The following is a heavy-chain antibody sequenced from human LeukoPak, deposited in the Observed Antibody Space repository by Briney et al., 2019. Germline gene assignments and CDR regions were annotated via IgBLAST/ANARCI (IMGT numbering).Heavy chain of an antibody. J-gene: IGHJ4*02. V-gene: IGHV4-39*01. CDR1: GGSISSSSYY. CDR3: GSRIRFLRGAYFYY. Sequence: SETLSLTCAVSGGSISSSSYYWGWIRQPPGKGLEWIGSIYYSGSTYYNPSLKSRVTISVDTSKNQFSLKLSSVTAADTAVYYCGSRIRFLRGAYFYYWGQGTLVTVSS. CDR2: IYYSGST. D-gene: IGHD3-3*01.